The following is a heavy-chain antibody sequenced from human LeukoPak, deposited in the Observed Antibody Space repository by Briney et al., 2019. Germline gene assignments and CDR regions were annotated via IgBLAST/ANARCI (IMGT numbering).Heavy chain of an antibody. V-gene: IGHV4-34*01. CDR2: ISHEGHS. CDR1: VVSLRGYY. J-gene: IGHJ6*03. Sequence: SETLSRTCAVYVVSLRGYYWRWVRQSPEKGLERLGDISHEGHSIYNASLKSRLTLSVDISKNQFSLNLRSVTGEHTAVYYCARGRNYVSDYYCDVWGKGTTVIVSS. CDR3: ARGRNYVSDYYCDV. D-gene: IGHD1-7*01.